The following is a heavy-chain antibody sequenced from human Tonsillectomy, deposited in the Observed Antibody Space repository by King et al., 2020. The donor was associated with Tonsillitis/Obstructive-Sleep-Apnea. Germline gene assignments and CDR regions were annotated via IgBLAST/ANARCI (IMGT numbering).Heavy chain of an antibody. CDR3: AKLERPNSLVSSGPPPYFDS. Sequence: QLQESGPGLVKPSETLSLTCTVSGGSMSSSSHYWGWIRQPPGKGLEWIGSIYYSGSTYYNPSLRSRITISVDTSKNQFSLKLSSVTAADTAVYYCAKLERPNSLVSSGPPPYFDSGAPGPLVT. CDR2: IYYSGST. V-gene: IGHV4-39*01. D-gene: IGHD3-22*01. J-gene: IGHJ4*01. CDR1: GGSMSSSSHY.